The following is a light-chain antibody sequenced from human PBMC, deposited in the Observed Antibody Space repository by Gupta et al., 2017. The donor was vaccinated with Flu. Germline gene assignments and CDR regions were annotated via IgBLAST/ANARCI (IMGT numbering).Light chain of an antibody. V-gene: IGLV4-69*01. Sequence: QLVLPQSPSASASLGASVKLTCTLSSGHSNYAIAWHQQQPEKGPRFLMKLNSDGSHNKGDGIPDRFSGSSSGAERYLTISSLQSEDEADYYCQTWGTGIHVFGGGTKLTVL. CDR2: LNSDGSH. CDR3: QTWGTGIHV. J-gene: IGLJ3*02. CDR1: SGHSNYA.